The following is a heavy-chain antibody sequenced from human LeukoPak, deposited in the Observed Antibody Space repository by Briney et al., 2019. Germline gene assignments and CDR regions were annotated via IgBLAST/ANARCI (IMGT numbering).Heavy chain of an antibody. CDR2: ISGSGGST. V-gene: IGHV3-23*01. Sequence: GSLRLSCAASGFTFSSYAMSWVRQAPGKGLEWVSAISGSGGSTYYADSVKGRFTISRDNSKNTLFLQMNGLRAEDTAVYYCARRGESTSYGDYRFDYWGQGTLVTVSS. J-gene: IGHJ4*02. CDR1: GFTFSSYA. CDR3: ARRGESTSYGDYRFDY. D-gene: IGHD4-17*01.